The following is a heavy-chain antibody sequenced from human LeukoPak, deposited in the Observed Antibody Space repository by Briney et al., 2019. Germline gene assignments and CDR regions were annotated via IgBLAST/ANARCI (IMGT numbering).Heavy chain of an antibody. J-gene: IGHJ3*02. Sequence: GGSLRLSCAASGFSFNRYAVAWVRQAPGKGLEWVSSISGSGGRTFFADSVKGRFTVSRDNSVFLQMNSLRAEDTAVYYCARDCSGDSSGYYSLDAFDIWGQGTMVTVSS. CDR3: ARDCSGDSSGYYSLDAFDI. V-gene: IGHV3-23*01. CDR1: GFSFNRYA. CDR2: ISGSGGRT. D-gene: IGHD3-22*01.